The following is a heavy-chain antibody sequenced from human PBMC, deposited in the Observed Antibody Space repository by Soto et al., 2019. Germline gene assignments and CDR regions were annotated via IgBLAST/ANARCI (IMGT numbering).Heavy chain of an antibody. CDR2: TRNKANTYTT. V-gene: IGHV3-72*01. J-gene: IGHJ4*02. CDR3: ARDISGSDIVY. D-gene: IGHD1-26*01. CDR1: GFIFSDHY. Sequence: EVQLVESGGGLVQPGGSLRLSCAASGFIFSDHYMDWVRQPPGKGLEWVGRTRNKANTYTTEYAASVKGRFTMSRDDSKNSLYLQMNSLKTEDTAVYYCARDISGSDIVYWGQGTLVTVSS.